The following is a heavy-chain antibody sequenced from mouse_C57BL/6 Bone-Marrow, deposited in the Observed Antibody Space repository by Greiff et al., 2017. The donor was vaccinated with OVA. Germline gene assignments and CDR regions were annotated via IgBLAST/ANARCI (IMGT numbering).Heavy chain of an antibody. J-gene: IGHJ1*03. CDR3: ARYGSSYRWYFDV. V-gene: IGHV3-6*01. CDR2: ISYDGSN. D-gene: IGHD1-1*01. CDR1: GYSITSGYY. Sequence: VQLKESGPGLVKPSQSLSLTCSVTGYSITSGYYWNWIRQFPGNKLEWMGYISYDGSNNYNPSLKNRISITRDTSKNQFFLKLNSVTTEDTATYYCARYGSSYRWYFDVWGTGTTVTVSS.